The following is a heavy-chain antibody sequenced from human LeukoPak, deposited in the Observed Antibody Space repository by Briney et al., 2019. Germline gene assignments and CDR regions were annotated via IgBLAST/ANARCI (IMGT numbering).Heavy chain of an antibody. J-gene: IGHJ5*02. Sequence: PGGSLRLSCAASGFTFDDYAMHWVRQAPGKGLEWVSGISWNSGSIGYADSVKGRFTISRDNAKNSLYLQMNSLRAEDMALYYCAKATRGGWFDPWGQGTLVTVSS. V-gene: IGHV3-9*03. D-gene: IGHD3-10*01. CDR1: GFTFDDYA. CDR2: ISWNSGSI. CDR3: AKATRGGWFDP.